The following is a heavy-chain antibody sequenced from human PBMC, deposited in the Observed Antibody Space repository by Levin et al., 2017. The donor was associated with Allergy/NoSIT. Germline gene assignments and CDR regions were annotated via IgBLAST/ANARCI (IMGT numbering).Heavy chain of an antibody. CDR2: INHSGST. D-gene: IGHD2-2*01. Sequence: SQTLSLTCAVYGGSFSGYYWSWIRQPPGKGLEWIGEINHSGSTNYNPSLKSRVTISVDTSKNQFSLKLSSVTAADTAVYYCARGQLAYDYWGQGTLVTVSS. CDR3: ARGQLAYDY. V-gene: IGHV4-34*01. J-gene: IGHJ4*02. CDR1: GGSFSGYY.